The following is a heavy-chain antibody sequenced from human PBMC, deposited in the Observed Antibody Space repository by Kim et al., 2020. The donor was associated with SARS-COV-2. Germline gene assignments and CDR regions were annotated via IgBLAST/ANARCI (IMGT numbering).Heavy chain of an antibody. J-gene: IGHJ4*02. V-gene: IGHV1-3*01. CDR3: AREGLGYYSGGFDY. D-gene: IGHD3-3*01. Sequence: SQKFQGRVTITRDTSASTAYMELSSLRSEDTAVYYCAREGLGYYSGGFDYWGQGTLVTVSS.